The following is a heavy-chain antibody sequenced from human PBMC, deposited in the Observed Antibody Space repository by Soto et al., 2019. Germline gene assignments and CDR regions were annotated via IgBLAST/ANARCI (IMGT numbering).Heavy chain of an antibody. V-gene: IGHV1-18*04. CDR2: ISAYNGNT. CDR1: GYTFTSYG. Sequence: ASVKVSCKASGYTFTSYGISWVRQAPGQGLEWMGWISAYNGNTNYAQKLQGRVTMTTDTSTSTAYMELRSLRSDDTAVYYCARDIVVVVAATGNNWFDPWGQGTLVTVSS. J-gene: IGHJ5*02. D-gene: IGHD2-15*01. CDR3: ARDIVVVVAATGNNWFDP.